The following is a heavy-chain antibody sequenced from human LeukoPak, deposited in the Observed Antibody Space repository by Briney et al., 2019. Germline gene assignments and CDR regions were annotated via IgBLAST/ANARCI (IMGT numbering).Heavy chain of an antibody. J-gene: IGHJ4*02. CDR1: GFIFSNYA. Sequence: GGSLRLSCAASGFIFSNYAIHWVRQAPGKGLEWVAVLSSDGSNKYYADSVKGRFTISRDNSKNTLYLQMSSLRAADTAVYYCARDFRKRDFWSGYQPQPFDYWSQGTLVTVSS. CDR2: LSSDGSNK. CDR3: ARDFRKRDFWSGYQPQPFDY. V-gene: IGHV3-30-3*01. D-gene: IGHD3-3*01.